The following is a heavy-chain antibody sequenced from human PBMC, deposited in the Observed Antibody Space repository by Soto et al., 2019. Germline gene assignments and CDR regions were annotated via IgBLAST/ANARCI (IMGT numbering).Heavy chain of an antibody. Sequence: GASVKVSCKASGGTFSSYAISWVRQAPGQGLEWMGGIIPIFGTANYAQKFQGRVTITADESTSTAYMELSSLRSEDTAVYYCASRAGYSGYDWGYYYGMDVWGQGTTVTAP. J-gene: IGHJ6*02. CDR3: ASRAGYSGYDWGYYYGMDV. CDR1: GGTFSSYA. V-gene: IGHV1-69*13. D-gene: IGHD5-12*01. CDR2: IIPIFGTA.